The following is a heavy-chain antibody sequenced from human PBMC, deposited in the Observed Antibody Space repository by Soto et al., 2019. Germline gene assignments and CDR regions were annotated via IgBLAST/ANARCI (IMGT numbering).Heavy chain of an antibody. V-gene: IGHV1-8*01. D-gene: IGHD4-17*01. CDR3: ARGVKYGAYSRWFDP. CDR1: GYTFTSYD. Sequence: ASVKVSCKASGYTFTSYDIYWVRQATGQGLEYLGWMNPNSGNTAYVQKFQGRVTMTWDTSITTAYMELSSLRSEDTAVYFCARGVKYGAYSRWFDPWGQGTLVTVSS. J-gene: IGHJ5*02. CDR2: MNPNSGNT.